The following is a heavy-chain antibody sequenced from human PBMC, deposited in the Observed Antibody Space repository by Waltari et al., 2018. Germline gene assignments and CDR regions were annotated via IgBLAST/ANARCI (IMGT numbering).Heavy chain of an antibody. CDR1: GFTFSSYS. CDR2: SSSSRSYI. D-gene: IGHD4-4*01. V-gene: IGHV3-21*01. Sequence: EVPLVESGGGLVKPGGSLRLSCAASGFTFSSYSMNWVRQSPGKGLEGVSSSSSSRSYIYDADSVKGRFTISRDNAKNSLYLKMNSLRAEDTAVYYCARTPRTVTNYYYYMDVWGNGTTVTVSS. J-gene: IGHJ6*03. CDR3: ARTPRTVTNYYYYMDV.